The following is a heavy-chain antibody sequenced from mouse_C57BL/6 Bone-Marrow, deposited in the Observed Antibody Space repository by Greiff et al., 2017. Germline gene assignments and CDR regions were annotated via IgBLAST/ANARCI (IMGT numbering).Heavy chain of an antibody. D-gene: IGHD1-1*01. CDR1: GYTFTSYW. Sequence: QVQLQQPGAELVKPGASVKMSCKASGYTFTSYWITWVKQRPGQGLEWIGDIYPGSGSTNYNEKFKSKATLTVDTSSSTAYMQLSSLTSEDSAVYYCAAGGNSYYGSNSLDYWGQGTTLTVSS. V-gene: IGHV1-55*01. J-gene: IGHJ2*01. CDR3: AAGGNSYYGSNSLDY. CDR2: IYPGSGST.